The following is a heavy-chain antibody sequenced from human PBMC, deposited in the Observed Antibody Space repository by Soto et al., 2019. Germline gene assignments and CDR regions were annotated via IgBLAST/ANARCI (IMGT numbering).Heavy chain of an antibody. Sequence: SETLSLTCTVSGGSISSSSYYWGWIRQPPGKGLEWIGSIYYSGSTYYNPSLKSRVTISVDTSKNQFSLKLSSVTAADTAVYCCARFSYYYSGMDVWGQGTTVTVSS. J-gene: IGHJ6*02. CDR3: ARFSYYYSGMDV. CDR1: GGSISSSSYY. CDR2: IYYSGST. V-gene: IGHV4-39*01.